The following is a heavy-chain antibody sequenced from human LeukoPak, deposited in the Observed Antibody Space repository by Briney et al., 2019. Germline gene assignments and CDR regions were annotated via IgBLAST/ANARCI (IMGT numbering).Heavy chain of an antibody. CDR2: ISGSGGST. V-gene: IGHV3-23*01. Sequence: GGSLRLSCAASGFTLSNYWMHWVRQAPGKGLEWVSAISGSGGSTYYADSVKGRFTISRDNSKNTLYLQMNSLRAEDTAVYYCAKDHDLGYWGQGTLVTVSS. D-gene: IGHD7-27*01. CDR3: AKDHDLGY. CDR1: GFTLSNYW. J-gene: IGHJ4*02.